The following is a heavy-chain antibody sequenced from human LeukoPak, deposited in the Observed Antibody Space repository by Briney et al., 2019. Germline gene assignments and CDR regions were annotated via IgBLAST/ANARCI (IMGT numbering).Heavy chain of an antibody. Sequence: SETLSLTCTVSGGSISSYYWSWIRQPPGKGLEWIGYIYYSGSTNYNPSLKSRVTISVDTSKNQFSLKLSSVTAADTAVYYCARPRWDDYGDLYFDYWGQGNLVTVSS. CDR3: ARPRWDDYGDLYFDY. J-gene: IGHJ4*02. V-gene: IGHV4-59*08. CDR1: GGSISSYY. D-gene: IGHD4-17*01. CDR2: IYYSGST.